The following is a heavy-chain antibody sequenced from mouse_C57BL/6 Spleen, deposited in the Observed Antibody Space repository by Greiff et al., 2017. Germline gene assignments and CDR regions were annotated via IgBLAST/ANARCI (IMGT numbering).Heavy chain of an antibody. D-gene: IGHD1-1*01. V-gene: IGHV1-50*01. CDR1: GYTFTSYW. J-gene: IGHJ4*01. CDR2: IDPSDSYT. Sequence: QVQLQQPGAELVKPGASVKLSCKASGYTFTSYWMQWVKQRPGQGLEWIGEIDPSDSYTNYNQKFKGKATLTVDTSSSTAYMQLSSLTSEDSAVYYCASPFITTVASYAMGYWGQGTSVTVSS. CDR3: ASPFITTVASYAMGY.